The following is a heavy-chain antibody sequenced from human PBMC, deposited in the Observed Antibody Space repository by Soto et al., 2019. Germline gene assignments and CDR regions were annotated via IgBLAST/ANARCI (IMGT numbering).Heavy chain of an antibody. D-gene: IGHD1-1*01. Sequence: EVHLLESGGGVVQPGKSLKISCATSGFAFSDYSMTWVRQPPGKGLEWVSGISASGEKTYYADSVKGRFTISRDNSKNTLSLQMNSLRVEDTGIYYCAKLEGLEFGGDYWGQGTLVTVSS. V-gene: IGHV3-23*01. CDR1: GFAFSDYS. CDR3: AKLEGLEFGGDY. CDR2: ISASGEKT. J-gene: IGHJ4*02.